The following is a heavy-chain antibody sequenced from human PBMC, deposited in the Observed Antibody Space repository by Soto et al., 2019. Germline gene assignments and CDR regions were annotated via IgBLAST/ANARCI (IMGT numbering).Heavy chain of an antibody. CDR1: GFTFSSYA. J-gene: IGHJ6*02. V-gene: IGHV3-23*01. CDR2: ISGSGGST. Sequence: EVQLLESGGGLVQPGGSLRLSCAASGFTFSSYAMSWVRQAPGKGLEWVSAISGSGGSTYYADSGKGRFTISRDNSKNTLYLQMNSLRAEDTAVYYCAKGLVGPVADPRIPRYYGMDVWGQGTTVTVSS. D-gene: IGHD6-19*01. CDR3: AKGLVGPVADPRIPRYYGMDV.